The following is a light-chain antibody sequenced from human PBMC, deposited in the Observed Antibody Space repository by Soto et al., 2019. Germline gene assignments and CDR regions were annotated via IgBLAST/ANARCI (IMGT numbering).Light chain of an antibody. J-gene: IGKJ4*01. V-gene: IGKV3-11*01. CDR2: DAS. CDR1: QSVSSY. CDR3: QQRSNWPLT. Sequence: VRTRSTATLSVSPGERATLSCRASQSVSSYLAWYQQKPGQAPRLLIYDASNRATGIPARFNGSGSGTDFTLTISSLEPEDFAVYYCQQRSNWPLTFGGGTKVDIK.